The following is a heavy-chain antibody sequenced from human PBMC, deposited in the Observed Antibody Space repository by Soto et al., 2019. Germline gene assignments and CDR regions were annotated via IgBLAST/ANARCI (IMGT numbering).Heavy chain of an antibody. V-gene: IGHV3-9*01. D-gene: IGHD5-12*01. CDR3: TKGGYDLIYYFGMDV. CDR1: GFTFHEYA. Sequence: EVQLIESGGGWVQPGTSLRVSCVASGFTFHEYAIHWVRQAPGKGLEWVSGISSDGDNIAYADSVPGRFTVFIDTAKNSLYLQMNSLRAEDTALYYCTKGGYDLIYYFGMDVWGQGPTVTVSS. CDR2: ISSDGDNI. J-gene: IGHJ6*02.